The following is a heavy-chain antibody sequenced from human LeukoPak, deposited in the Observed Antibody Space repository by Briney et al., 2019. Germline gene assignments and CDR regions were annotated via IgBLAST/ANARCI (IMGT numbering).Heavy chain of an antibody. V-gene: IGHV1-69*13. CDR2: IIPIFGTA. J-gene: IGHJ3*02. CDR1: GGTFSSYA. D-gene: IGHD2-8*02. Sequence: SVKVSCKASGGTFSSYAISWVRQAPGQGLEWMGGIIPIFGTANYAQKFQGRVTITADESTSTAYMELSSLRSEDTALYYCARMHCTGGGGCSIRMGASHIWGQGTMVTVSS. CDR3: ARMHCTGGGGCSIRMGASHI.